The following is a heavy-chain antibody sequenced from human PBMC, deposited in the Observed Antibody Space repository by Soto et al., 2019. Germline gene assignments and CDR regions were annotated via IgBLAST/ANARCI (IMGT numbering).Heavy chain of an antibody. CDR1: GGTFSSYA. D-gene: IGHD2-21*02. CDR2: IIPIFGTA. Sequence: QVQLVQSGAEVKKPGSSVKVSCKASGGTFSSYAISWVRQAPGQGLEWMGGIIPIFGTANYAQKFQGRVTITADESTSTAYMELGSLRSEDTAVYYGARATTYCGGDCYSGGYYFDYWGQGTLVTVSS. CDR3: ARATTYCGGDCYSGGYYFDY. J-gene: IGHJ4*02. V-gene: IGHV1-69*12.